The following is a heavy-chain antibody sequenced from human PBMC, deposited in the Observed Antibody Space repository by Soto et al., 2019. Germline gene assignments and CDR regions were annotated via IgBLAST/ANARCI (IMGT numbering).Heavy chain of an antibody. D-gene: IGHD2-2*01. J-gene: IGHJ4*02. CDR3: AKDIESSLYRQYYFDY. Sequence: GSLRLSCAASGFTFSSYAMSWVRQAPGKGLEWVSAISGSGGSTYYADSVKGRFTISRDNSKNTLYLQMNSLRAEDTAVYYCAKDIESSLYRQYYFDYWGQGTLVTVSS. V-gene: IGHV3-23*01. CDR2: ISGSGGST. CDR1: GFTFSSYA.